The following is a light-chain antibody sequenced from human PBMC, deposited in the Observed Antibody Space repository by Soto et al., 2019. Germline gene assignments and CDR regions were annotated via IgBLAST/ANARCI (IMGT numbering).Light chain of an antibody. V-gene: IGKV1-6*01. CDR3: LQDYNYPRT. CDR1: PDIRTE. Sequence: ALQMTQSPSSLSASVGDRVTITCRASPDIRTELGWYQQKPGKAPKLLIYGATTLQSGVPSRFSGSGSGTDFTLTISGLQPEDCATYYCLQDYNYPRTFGQGTKVEVK. J-gene: IGKJ1*01. CDR2: GAT.